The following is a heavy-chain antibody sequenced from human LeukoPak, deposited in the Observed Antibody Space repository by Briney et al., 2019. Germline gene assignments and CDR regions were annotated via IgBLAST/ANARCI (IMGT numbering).Heavy chain of an antibody. Sequence: SETLSLTCIVSGGSISSSSYYWSWIRQPPGKGLEWIGEINHSGSTNYNPSLKSRVTISVDTSKNQSSLKLSSVTAADTAVYYCARHNAFPQIAAAGPHYFDYWGQGTLVTVSS. J-gene: IGHJ4*02. CDR1: GGSISSSSYY. CDR3: ARHNAFPQIAAAGPHYFDY. CDR2: INHSGST. V-gene: IGHV4-39*01. D-gene: IGHD6-13*01.